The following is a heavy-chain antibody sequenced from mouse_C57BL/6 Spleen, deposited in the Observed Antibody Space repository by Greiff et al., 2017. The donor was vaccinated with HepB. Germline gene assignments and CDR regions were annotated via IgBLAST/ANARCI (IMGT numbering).Heavy chain of an antibody. V-gene: IGHV1-78*01. CDR3: ARINYSNYGYFDY. J-gene: IGHJ2*01. CDR1: GYTFTDHT. Sequence: VQLQQSDAELVKPGASVKISCKVSGYTFTDHTIHWMKQRPEQGLEWIGYIYPRDGSTKYNEKFKGKATLTADKSSSTAYMQLHSLTSEDSAVYFCARINYSNYGYFDYWGQGTTLTVSS. D-gene: IGHD2-5*01. CDR2: IYPRDGST.